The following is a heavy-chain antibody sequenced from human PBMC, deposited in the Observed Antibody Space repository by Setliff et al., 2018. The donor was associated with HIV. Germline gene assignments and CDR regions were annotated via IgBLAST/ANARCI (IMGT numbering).Heavy chain of an antibody. CDR2: INPKSGAT. D-gene: IGHD2-21*02. Sequence: ASVKVSCKAFGYTFTGYYMHWVRQAPGQGLEWMGWINPKSGATNYTQNFQGRVTMSRDTSISTAYMELSRLKSDDTAVYYCATDDYNGDSFDNWGQGTLVIVSS. J-gene: IGHJ4*02. CDR1: GYTFTGYY. V-gene: IGHV1-2*02. CDR3: ATDDYNGDSFDN.